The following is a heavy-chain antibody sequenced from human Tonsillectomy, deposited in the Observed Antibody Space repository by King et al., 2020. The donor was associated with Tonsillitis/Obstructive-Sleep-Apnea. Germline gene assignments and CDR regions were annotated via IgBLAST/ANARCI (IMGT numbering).Heavy chain of an antibody. CDR3: ARAPDHIVEVGPAAGYYFDF. Sequence: VQLQQWGAGLLKPSETLSLTCAVYGGSFSGYYWSWIRQPPGKGLEWIGEINNHGSSNYNPSLVKSRVTISVDTSKNQFSLKLSPVTAADTAVYYCARAPDHIVEVGPAAGYYFDFWGRETLVTVSS. J-gene: IGHJ4*02. V-gene: IGHV4-34*01. CDR2: INNHGSS. D-gene: IGHD2-15*01. CDR1: GGSFSGYY.